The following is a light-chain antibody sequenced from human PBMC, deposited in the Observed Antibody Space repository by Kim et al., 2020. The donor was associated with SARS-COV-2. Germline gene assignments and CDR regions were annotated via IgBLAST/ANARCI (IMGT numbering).Light chain of an antibody. CDR1: KLGDKY. CDR3: QAWDSNWV. CDR2: QDS. Sequence: SYELTQPPSVSVSPGQTASITCSGVKLGDKYACWYQQKPGQSPVLVIYQDSKRPSGIPERLSGSNSGNTATLTISGTPAMDEADYYCQAWDSNWVFGGGT. J-gene: IGLJ3*02. V-gene: IGLV3-1*01.